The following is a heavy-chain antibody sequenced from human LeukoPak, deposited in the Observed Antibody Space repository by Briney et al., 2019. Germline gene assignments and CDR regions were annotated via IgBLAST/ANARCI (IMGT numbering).Heavy chain of an antibody. V-gene: IGHV3-15*01. Sequence: GGSLRLSCAASGFTFSSYAMSWVRQAPGKGLEWVGRIKSKAAGGTTDYAAPVKGRFTISTDVSTNTLFLQMNSLNTEDTAVYYCTAPWGSGTGLVYWGQGTLVTVSS. J-gene: IGHJ4*02. CDR2: IKSKAAGGTT. CDR1: GFTFSSYA. D-gene: IGHD3-10*01. CDR3: TAPWGSGTGLVY.